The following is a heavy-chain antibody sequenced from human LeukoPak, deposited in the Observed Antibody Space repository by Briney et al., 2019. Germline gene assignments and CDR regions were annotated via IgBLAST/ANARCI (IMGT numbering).Heavy chain of an antibody. V-gene: IGHV4-39*07. Sequence: SETLSLTCTVSGGSISSTIDYWGWIRQPPGKGLEWIGTIYHSGSTYYNPSLKSRVTISVDTSKNQFSLKLSSVTAADTAVYYCARAIYYDSSGYSLRGLIDYWGQGTLVTVSS. CDR3: ARAIYYDSSGYSLRGLIDY. J-gene: IGHJ4*02. CDR2: IYHSGST. CDR1: GGSISSTIDY. D-gene: IGHD3-22*01.